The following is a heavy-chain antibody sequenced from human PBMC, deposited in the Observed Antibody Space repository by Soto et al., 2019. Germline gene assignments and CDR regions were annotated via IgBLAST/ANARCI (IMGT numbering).Heavy chain of an antibody. D-gene: IGHD3-10*01. J-gene: IGHJ5*02. V-gene: IGHV3-30*18. Sequence: QVQLVESGGGVVQPGRSLRLSCAASGFTFSSYGMHWVRQAPGKGLEWVAVISYDGSNKYYADSVKGRFTISRDNSKNTLYLQMNSLRAEDTAVYYCAKDLWRNQGITMVRGVIRSPNWFDPWGQGTLVTVSS. CDR3: AKDLWRNQGITMVRGVIRSPNWFDP. CDR1: GFTFSSYG. CDR2: ISYDGSNK.